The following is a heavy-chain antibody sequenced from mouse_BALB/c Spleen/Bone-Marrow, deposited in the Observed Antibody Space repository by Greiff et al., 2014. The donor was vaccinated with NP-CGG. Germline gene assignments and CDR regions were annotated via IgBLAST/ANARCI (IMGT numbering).Heavy chain of an antibody. D-gene: IGHD2-1*01. CDR1: GFNIKDYY. CDR3: NAAIYYVNYFDV. J-gene: IGHJ1*01. CDR2: IDPENGDT. Sequence: DVQLQESGAELVRSGASVKLSCTASGFNIKDYYMHWVKQRPEQGLEWIGWIDPENGDTEYAPKFQGKATMTADTSSNTAYLQLSSLTSEDTAVYYCNAAIYYVNYFDVWGAGTTVTVSS. V-gene: IGHV14-4*02.